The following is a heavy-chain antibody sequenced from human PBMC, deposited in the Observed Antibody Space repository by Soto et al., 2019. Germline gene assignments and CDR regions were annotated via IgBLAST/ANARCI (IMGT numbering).Heavy chain of an antibody. V-gene: IGHV3-23*01. D-gene: IGHD1-26*01. Sequence: PVGSLRLSCAASGFTFSSYAMTWVRQAPGKGLEWVSGISGSGGGTYYADSVKGRFTISRDNSKSTLYLQMNSLRAEDTAIYYCAKVSLGATSITDYYYYGMDVWGQGTTVTVSS. CDR1: GFTFSSYA. J-gene: IGHJ6*02. CDR2: ISGSGGGT. CDR3: AKVSLGATSITDYYYYGMDV.